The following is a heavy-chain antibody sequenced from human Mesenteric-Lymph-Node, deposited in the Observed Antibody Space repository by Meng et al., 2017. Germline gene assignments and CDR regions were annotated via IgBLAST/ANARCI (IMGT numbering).Heavy chain of an antibody. D-gene: IGHD3-10*01. J-gene: IGHJ5*02. CDR1: GFTFSSYA. CDR2: ISGSGGST. Sequence: GESLKISCAASGFTFSSYAMSWVRQAPGKGLEWVSAISGSGGSTYYADSVKGRFTISRDNSKNTLYLQMNSLRAEDTALYYCARVRPGWFDPWGQGTLVTVSS. V-gene: IGHV3-23*01. CDR3: ARVRPGWFDP.